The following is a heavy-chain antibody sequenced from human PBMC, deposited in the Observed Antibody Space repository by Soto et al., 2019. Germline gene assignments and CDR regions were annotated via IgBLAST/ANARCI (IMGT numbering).Heavy chain of an antibody. CDR2: IYYSGST. D-gene: IGHD6-13*01. CDR3: ARNPGLAAAGPSYFDY. V-gene: IGHV4-39*01. Sequence: QLQLQESGPGLVKPSETLSLTCTVSGGSISSSSYYWGWIRQPPGKGLEWIGSIYYSGSTYYNPSLKSRVTISVDTSKNQFSLKLSSVTAADTAVYYCARNPGLAAAGPSYFDYWGQGTLVTVSS. J-gene: IGHJ4*02. CDR1: GGSISSSSYY.